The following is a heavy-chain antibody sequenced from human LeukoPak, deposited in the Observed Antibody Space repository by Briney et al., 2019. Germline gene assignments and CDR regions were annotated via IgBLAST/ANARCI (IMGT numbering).Heavy chain of an antibody. V-gene: IGHV3-33*01. J-gene: IGHJ4*02. CDR1: AFTFSSYG. CDR3: ARDRGESYFDY. D-gene: IGHD3-10*01. Sequence: GRSLRLSCAASAFTFSSYGMHWVRQAPGKGLQWVAFIWYDGSNKHYADSVKGRFTVSRDNSKNTLYLQINSLRAEDTAVYYCARDRGESYFDYWGQGTLVTVSS. CDR2: IWYDGSNK.